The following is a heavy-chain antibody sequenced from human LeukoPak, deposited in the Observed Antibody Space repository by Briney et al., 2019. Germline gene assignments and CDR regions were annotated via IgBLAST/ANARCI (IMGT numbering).Heavy chain of an antibody. CDR1: GFTFSSYA. V-gene: IGHV3-48*04. D-gene: IGHD3/OR15-3a*01. Sequence: GGSLRLSCAASGFTFSSYAMSWVRQAPGRGLEWVSYSSSSGSTIYYADSVKGRFAISRDNAKNSLYLQMNSLRAEDTAVYYCARRRDFIDYWGQGTLVTVSS. CDR3: ARRRDFIDY. CDR2: SSSSGSTI. J-gene: IGHJ4*02.